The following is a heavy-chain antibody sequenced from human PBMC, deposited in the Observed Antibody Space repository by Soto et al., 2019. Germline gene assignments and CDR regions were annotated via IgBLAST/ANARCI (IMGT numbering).Heavy chain of an antibody. J-gene: IGHJ2*01. CDR3: ARGVEEMATTTAVWSFDI. V-gene: IGHV1-69*01. D-gene: IGHD5-12*01. CDR2: IIPFFGTA. CDR1: GDTFSSHA. Sequence: QVQLVQSGAEVKKPGSSVKVSCKASGDTFSSHAFGWVRQAPGQGLEWMGGIIPFFGTANYAQKCEGRVAITADEPTTTAYTELSSLRTEDPAGYYCARGVEEMATTTAVWSFDIWGRGTLVTVSS.